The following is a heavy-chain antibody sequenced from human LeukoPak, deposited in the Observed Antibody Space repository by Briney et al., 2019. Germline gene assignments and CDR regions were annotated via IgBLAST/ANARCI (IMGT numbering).Heavy chain of an antibody. Sequence: PGGSMRLSCAASGFTFSSYAVSWVRQAPGKGLEWVSAITGSGGYTYNAEPVKGRFIISRDNSKNTLYLQMNSLRAEDTAVYYCAKVGVAGGYYWFDPWGQGTMDAGSS. CDR1: GFTFSSYA. J-gene: IGHJ5*02. V-gene: IGHV3-23*01. D-gene: IGHD6-19*01. CDR3: AKVGVAGGYYWFDP. CDR2: ITGSGGYT.